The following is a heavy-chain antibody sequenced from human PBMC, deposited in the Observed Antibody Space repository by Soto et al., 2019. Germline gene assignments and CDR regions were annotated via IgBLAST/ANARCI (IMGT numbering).Heavy chain of an antibody. V-gene: IGHV1-46*01. J-gene: IGHJ4*02. CDR2: IDPSGGGT. CDR1: GYTFTSYY. D-gene: IGHD2-15*01. CDR3: ARDRVDCSGSNCWRSVEDT. Sequence: QVQLVQSGAEVKKPVASVKVSCKASGYTFTSYYMHWVRQAPGQGLEWMGIIDPSGGGTSYAQKFHGRLTMPRDTSTSTVYMELSSLRSENTAVYYCARDRVDCSGSNCWRSVEDTWGQRTLVTVSS.